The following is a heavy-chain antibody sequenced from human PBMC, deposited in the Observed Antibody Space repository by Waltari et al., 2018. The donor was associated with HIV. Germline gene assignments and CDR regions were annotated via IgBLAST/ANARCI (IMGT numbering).Heavy chain of an antibody. CDR3: AKGQTLYWYFDL. V-gene: IGHV3-9*01. J-gene: IGHJ2*01. CDR1: GLPLHDYA. CDR2: ISWNSGSI. Sequence: EVQLVESGGGLVQPGRSLRLSCAASGLPLHDYAMHWVRQAPGKGLEWVSGISWNSGSIGYADSVKGRFTISRDNAKNSLYLQMNSLRAEDTALYYCAKGQTLYWYFDLWGRGTLVTVSS.